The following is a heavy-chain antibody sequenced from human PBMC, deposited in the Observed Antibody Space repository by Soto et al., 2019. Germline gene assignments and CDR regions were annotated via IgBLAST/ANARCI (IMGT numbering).Heavy chain of an antibody. CDR1: GFTFGSYG. V-gene: IGHV3-30*03. Sequence: QTGGSLRLSCAASGFTFGSYGMHWVRQAPGKGLEWVAMISYDGRHQYYADSVKGRFTISRDNFKDTLYLQMNGLTPEDTAIYFCARELDIPPDYYFDYWGQGNLVTVSS. J-gene: IGHJ4*02. D-gene: IGHD5-12*01. CDR3: ARELDIPPDYYFDY. CDR2: ISYDGRHQ.